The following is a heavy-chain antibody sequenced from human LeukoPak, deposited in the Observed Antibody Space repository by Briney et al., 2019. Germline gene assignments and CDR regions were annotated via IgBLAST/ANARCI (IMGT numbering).Heavy chain of an antibody. V-gene: IGHV4-61*01. Sequence: QPSETLSLTCTVSGGSVSSGSYYWSWIRQPPGKGLEWIGYIYYSGSTNYNPSLKSRVTISVDTSKNQFSLKLSSVTAADTAVYYCASSLGRYSSGWYEGYWGQGTLVTVSS. CDR1: GGSVSSGSYY. CDR3: ASSLGRYSSGWYEGY. D-gene: IGHD6-19*01. J-gene: IGHJ4*02. CDR2: IYYSGST.